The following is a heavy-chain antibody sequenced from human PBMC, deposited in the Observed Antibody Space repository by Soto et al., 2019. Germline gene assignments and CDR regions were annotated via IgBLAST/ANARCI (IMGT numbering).Heavy chain of an antibody. CDR1: XXTVSSNY. J-gene: IGHJ4*02. V-gene: IGHV3-66*01. Sequence: EEQLVESGGGQVQPGGSLRLSCAXSXXTVSSNYXSWVRQAPGRGLEWVSTIWSGGTTYYADSVKGRFTISRDDSKNTLYLQMNSLRAEDTALYYCARESGFFATWGQGTLVTVSS. CDR2: IWSGGTT. CDR3: ARESGFFAT.